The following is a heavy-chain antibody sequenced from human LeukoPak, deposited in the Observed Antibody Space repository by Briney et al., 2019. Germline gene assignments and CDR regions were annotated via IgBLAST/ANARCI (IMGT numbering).Heavy chain of an antibody. CDR1: GFTFSTYG. V-gene: IGHV3-30*03. CDR3: ARKLWHRNDC. Sequence: GRSLRLSCAASGFTFSTYGMHWVRQAPGKGLEWVAVISYDGSNEYYADSVKGRFTVSRDNFKNTLYLQMNSLRAEDTALYYCARKLWHRNDCWGQGTLVTVSS. CDR2: ISYDGSNE. J-gene: IGHJ4*02. D-gene: IGHD3-16*01.